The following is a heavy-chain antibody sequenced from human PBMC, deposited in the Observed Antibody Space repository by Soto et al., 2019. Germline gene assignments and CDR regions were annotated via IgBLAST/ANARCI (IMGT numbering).Heavy chain of an antibody. CDR2: INPNSGGT. V-gene: IGHV1-2*04. Sequence: GASVKVSCKASGYTFTGYYMHWVRQAPGQGLEWMGWINPNSGGTNYAQKFQGWVTMTRDTSISTAYMELSRLRSDDTAVYYCARDRRGNSSGWNPYYFDYWGQGTLVTVSS. J-gene: IGHJ4*02. CDR1: GYTFTGYY. CDR3: ARDRRGNSSGWNPYYFDY. D-gene: IGHD6-19*01.